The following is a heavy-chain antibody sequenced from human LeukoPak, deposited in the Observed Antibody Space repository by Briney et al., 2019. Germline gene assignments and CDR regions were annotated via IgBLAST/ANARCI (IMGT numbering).Heavy chain of an antibody. Sequence: ASVKVSCKASGYTFTVYYMHWVRHAPGQGLEWMGWINPNSDGTNYAQKFQGRITMTRDTSISTAYMEPSRLRSDDTAVYYCARANLQQWLVPFDYWGQGTLVTVSS. CDR3: ARANLQQWLVPFDY. CDR2: INPNSDGT. V-gene: IGHV1-2*02. D-gene: IGHD6-19*01. CDR1: GYTFTVYY. J-gene: IGHJ4*02.